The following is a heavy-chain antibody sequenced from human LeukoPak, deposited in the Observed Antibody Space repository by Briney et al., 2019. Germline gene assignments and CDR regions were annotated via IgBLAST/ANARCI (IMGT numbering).Heavy chain of an antibody. CDR1: GFTLSSYN. Sequence: GGSLRLSCAVSGFTLSSYNMNWVRQAPGKGLEWVSYISTGSSTIYYSDSVKGRFTISRDNGKNLMYLQMNSLRAENTAVYYCARPAGSAAGMDVWGKGTTVTVSS. J-gene: IGHJ6*03. V-gene: IGHV3-48*01. D-gene: IGHD6-25*01. CDR2: ISTGSSTI. CDR3: ARPAGSAAGMDV.